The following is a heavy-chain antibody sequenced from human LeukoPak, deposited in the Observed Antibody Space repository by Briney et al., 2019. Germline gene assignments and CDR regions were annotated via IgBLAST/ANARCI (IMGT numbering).Heavy chain of an antibody. J-gene: IGHJ6*03. CDR1: GGTFSSYA. CDR2: MNPNSGNT. D-gene: IGHD4-17*01. Sequence: ASVKVSCKASGGTFSSYAISWVRQATGQGLEWMGWMNPNSGNTGYAQKFQGRVTITRNTSISTAYMELSSLRSEDTAVYYCARGPRDYGDYDFSYMDVWGKGTTVTVSS. V-gene: IGHV1-8*03. CDR3: ARGPRDYGDYDFSYMDV.